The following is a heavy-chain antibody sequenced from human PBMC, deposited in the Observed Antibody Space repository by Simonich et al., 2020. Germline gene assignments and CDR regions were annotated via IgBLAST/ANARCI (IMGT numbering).Heavy chain of an antibody. CDR3: ARCGLVNYDILTGYHNWFDP. J-gene: IGHJ5*02. Sequence: QVQLQQWGAGLLKPSETLSLTCAVYGGSFSGYYWSWIRQPPGKGLGWIGEINHGGTTNNTPSLRSGVTISVDTAKNQFSLKLGSVTAADTAVYYCARCGLVNYDILTGYHNWFDPWGQGTLVTVSS. D-gene: IGHD3-9*01. CDR1: GGSFSGYY. V-gene: IGHV4-34*01. CDR2: INHGGTT.